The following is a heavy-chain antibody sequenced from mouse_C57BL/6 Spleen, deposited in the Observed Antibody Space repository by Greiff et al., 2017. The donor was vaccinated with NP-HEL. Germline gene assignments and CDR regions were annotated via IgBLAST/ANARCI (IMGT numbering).Heavy chain of an antibody. D-gene: IGHD2-2*01. CDR2: IDPSDSYT. CDR1: GYTFTSYW. V-gene: IGHV1-69*01. CDR3: ARWNGYDFAY. J-gene: IGHJ3*01. Sequence: VQLQQSGAELVMPGASVKLSCKASGYTFTSYWMHWVKQRPGQGLEWIGEIDPSDSYTNYNQKFKGKSTLTVDKSSSTAYMQLSSLTSEDSAVYYCARWNGYDFAYWGQGTLVTVSA.